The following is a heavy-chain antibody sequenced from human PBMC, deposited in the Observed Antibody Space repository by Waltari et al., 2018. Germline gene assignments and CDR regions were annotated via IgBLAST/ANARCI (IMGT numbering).Heavy chain of an antibody. CDR1: GGTFSSYA. V-gene: IGHV1-69-2*01. Sequence: VQLVQSGAEVKKPGSSVKVSCKASGGTFSSYAIRWVRQAPGQGLEWLGLVDPEDGETIYAAKFQRRVTITADTSTDTAYMELSSLRSEDTAVYYCATAHRPYSSSWYVPGYWGQGTLVTVSS. CDR2: VDPEDGET. D-gene: IGHD6-13*01. CDR3: ATAHRPYSSSWYVPGY. J-gene: IGHJ4*02.